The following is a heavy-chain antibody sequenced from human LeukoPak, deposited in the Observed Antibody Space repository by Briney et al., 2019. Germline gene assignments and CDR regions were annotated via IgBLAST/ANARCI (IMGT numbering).Heavy chain of an antibody. J-gene: IGHJ3*02. CDR2: IRYDGTNK. D-gene: IGHD6-19*01. Sequence: PGGSLRLSCAASGFTFSRYGMHWVRQAPGKGLDWVAFIRYDGTNKEYADSVKGRFTISRDNSKNTVYLLMNSLRAEDTAVYYCAKDHTLRAGERDAFDIWGQGTMVTVSS. V-gene: IGHV3-30*02. CDR1: GFTFSRYG. CDR3: AKDHTLRAGERDAFDI.